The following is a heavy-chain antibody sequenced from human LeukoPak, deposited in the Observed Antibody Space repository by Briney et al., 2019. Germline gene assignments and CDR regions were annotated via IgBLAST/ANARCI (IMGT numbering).Heavy chain of an antibody. J-gene: IGHJ6*02. V-gene: IGHV4-34*01. CDR1: GGSFSGYY. CDR3: ASPGGAAPLLPGMDV. Sequence: SETLSPTCAVYGGSFSGYYWSWIRQPPGKGLEWIGEINHSGSTNYNPSLKSRVTISVDTSKNQFSLKLSSVTAADTAVYYCASPGGAAPLLPGMDVWGQGTTVTVSS. CDR2: INHSGST. D-gene: IGHD6-6*01.